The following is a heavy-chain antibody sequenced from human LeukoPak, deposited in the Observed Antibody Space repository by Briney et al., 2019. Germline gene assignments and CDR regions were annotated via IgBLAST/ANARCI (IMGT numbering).Heavy chain of an antibody. CDR2: INPSGGST. J-gene: IGHJ4*02. CDR3: ARDSYDSSGYYTGVY. CDR1: GYTFTSYY. V-gene: IGHV1-46*01. Sequence: ASVNVSCKASGYTFTSYYMHWVRQAPGQGLEWMGIINPSGGSTSYAQKLQGRVTMTTDTSTSTAYMELRSLRSDDTAVYYCARDSYDSSGYYTGVYWGQGTLVTVSS. D-gene: IGHD3-22*01.